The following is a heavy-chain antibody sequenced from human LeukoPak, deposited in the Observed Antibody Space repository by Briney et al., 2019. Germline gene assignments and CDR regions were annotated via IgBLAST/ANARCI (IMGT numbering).Heavy chain of an antibody. J-gene: IGHJ3*02. CDR2: IRYDGSNK. CDR3: ARHYQLLGDDAFDI. CDR1: GFTFSSYG. Sequence: GGSLRLSCAASGFTFSSYGMHWVRQAPGKGLEWVAFIRYDGSNKYYTDSVKGRFTISRDNSKNTLYLQMNSLRAEDTAVYYCARHYQLLGDDAFDIWGQGTMVTVSS. D-gene: IGHD2-2*01. V-gene: IGHV3-30*02.